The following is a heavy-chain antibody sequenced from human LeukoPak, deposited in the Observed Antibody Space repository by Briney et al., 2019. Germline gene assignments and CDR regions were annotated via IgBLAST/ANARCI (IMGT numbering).Heavy chain of an antibody. D-gene: IGHD3-9*01. CDR1: GGTFSIYA. Sequence: GASVKVSCKASGGTFSIYAISWVRQARGQGLQWMGRIIPILGTANYAQMFQGRVTIVTDESTNTAYMELSSLRSEDTAVYYCVSLGYNILTGYFDAFDIWGQGTMVAVSS. CDR2: IIPILGTA. J-gene: IGHJ3*02. V-gene: IGHV1-69*05. CDR3: VSLGYNILTGYFDAFDI.